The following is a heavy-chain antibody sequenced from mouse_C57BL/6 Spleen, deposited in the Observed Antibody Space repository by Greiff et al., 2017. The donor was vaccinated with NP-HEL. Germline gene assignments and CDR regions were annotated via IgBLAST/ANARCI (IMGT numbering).Heavy chain of an antibody. CDR3: ARGAGYSWFAY. CDR2: IYPGSGST. D-gene: IGHD2-3*01. J-gene: IGHJ3*01. CDR1: GYTFTSYW. Sequence: QVQLQQSGAELVKPGASVKMSCKASGYTFTSYWITWVKQRPGQGLAWIGDIYPGSGSTNYNEKFKSKATLTVDTSSSTAYMQLSSLTSEDSADYYCARGAGYSWFAYWGQGTLVTVSA. V-gene: IGHV1-55*01.